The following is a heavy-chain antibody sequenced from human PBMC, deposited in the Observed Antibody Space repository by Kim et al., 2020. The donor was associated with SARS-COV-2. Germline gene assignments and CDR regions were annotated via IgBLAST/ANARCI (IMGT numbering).Heavy chain of an antibody. CDR3: ARAKSNYSDYPVEAFDI. V-gene: IGHV4-31*03. CDR2: IYYSGST. Sequence: SETLSLTCTVSGGSISSGGYYWSWLRQHPGKGLEWIGYIYYSGSTYYNPSLKSRLTISLDTSKNQFSRKLSSVTAEDTDVYYCARAKSNYSDYPVEAFDIWGQGTMVTVSS. D-gene: IGHD4-4*01. CDR1: GGSISSGGYY. J-gene: IGHJ3*02.